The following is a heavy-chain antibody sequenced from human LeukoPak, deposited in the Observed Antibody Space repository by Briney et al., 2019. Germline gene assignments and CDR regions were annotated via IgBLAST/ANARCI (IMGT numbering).Heavy chain of an antibody. CDR1: GFTFSSYE. CDR3: ARGYASAWCDY. Sequence: GGSLRLSCAGSGFTFSSYEMNRVRQAPGKGLEWVSYISSRGDTIYYADSVRGRFTLYRDNARNSLYLQMNSLRAEDTAVYYCARGYASAWCDYWGQGALVTVSS. D-gene: IGHD6-19*01. J-gene: IGHJ4*02. CDR2: ISSRGDTI. V-gene: IGHV3-48*03.